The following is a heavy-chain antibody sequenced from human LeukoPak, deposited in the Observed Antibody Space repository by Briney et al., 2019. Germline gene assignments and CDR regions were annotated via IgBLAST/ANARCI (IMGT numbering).Heavy chain of an antibody. J-gene: IGHJ4*02. CDR3: ARLYSNYVGRDY. CDR2: IIPIFGTA. CDR1: GGTFSSYA. Sequence: SVKVSCKASGGTFSSYAISWVRQAPGQGLEWMGGIIPIFGTANYAQKFQGRVTITTDESTSTAYMELSSLRSEDTAVYYCARLYSNYVGRDYWGQGTLVTVSS. V-gene: IGHV1-69*05. D-gene: IGHD4-11*01.